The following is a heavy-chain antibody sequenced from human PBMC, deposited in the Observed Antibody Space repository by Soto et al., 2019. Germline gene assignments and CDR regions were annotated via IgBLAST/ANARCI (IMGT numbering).Heavy chain of an antibody. J-gene: IGHJ5*02. V-gene: IGHV3-74*01. CDR3: ARTRRAPNNWFDP. Sequence: RRLSCAASGFTFSSYWMHWVRQVPGKGLVWVSRINSDGSSTSYADSVKGRFTISRDNAKNTLYLQMNSLRAEDTAVYYCARTRRAPNNWFDPWGQGTLVTVSS. CDR2: INSDGSST. CDR1: GFTFSSYW.